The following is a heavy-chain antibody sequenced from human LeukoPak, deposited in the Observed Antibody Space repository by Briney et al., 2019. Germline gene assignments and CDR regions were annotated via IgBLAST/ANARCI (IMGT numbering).Heavy chain of an antibody. CDR3: ARDDGITAFY. V-gene: IGHV4-34*01. CDR2: TTQSART. J-gene: IGHJ4*02. D-gene: IGHD1-1*01. CDR1: GGSFSRYY. Sequence: PSETLSLTCAVYGGSFSRYYWTWMRQTPGKGLEWIGKTTQSARTNYNPSLKSRVTISVDTSKNQFSLNVNSVTATDTAVYYCARDDGITAFYWGQGTLVTVSS.